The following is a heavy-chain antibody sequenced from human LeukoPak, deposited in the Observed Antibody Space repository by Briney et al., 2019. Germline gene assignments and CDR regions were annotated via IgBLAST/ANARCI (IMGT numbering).Heavy chain of an antibody. V-gene: IGHV3-49*04. CDR3: TRDHYDSSGHFDY. CDR1: GFTSRSYW. Sequence: GGSLRLSCAASGFTSRSYWMHWVRQAPGKGLEWVGFIRTNSYGATTECAASVKGRCTLSRDDSKSIAYLQMYSLKTEDTAVYYCTRDHYDSSGHFDYWGQGALVTVSS. D-gene: IGHD3-22*01. J-gene: IGHJ4*02. CDR2: IRTNSYGATT.